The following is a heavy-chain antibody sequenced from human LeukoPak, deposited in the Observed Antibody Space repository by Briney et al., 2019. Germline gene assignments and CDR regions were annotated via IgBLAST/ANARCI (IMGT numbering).Heavy chain of an antibody. CDR1: GFIFSTYW. CDR3: AELGITMIGGV. CDR2: MKQDGSEK. Sequence: GGSPRLSCGASGFIFSTYWMTWVRQAPGKGLEWVANMKQDGSEKYYVGSVKGRFTISRDNAKNSLYLQMNSLRAEDTAVYYCAELGITMIGGVWGKGTTVTISS. V-gene: IGHV3-7*01. J-gene: IGHJ6*04. D-gene: IGHD3-10*02.